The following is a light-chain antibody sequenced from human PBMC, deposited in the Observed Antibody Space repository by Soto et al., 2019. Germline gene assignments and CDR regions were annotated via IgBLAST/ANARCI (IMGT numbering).Light chain of an antibody. CDR2: EVS. J-gene: IGLJ2*01. CDR1: SSDVGGYNY. V-gene: IGLV2-8*01. CDR3: SSYAGSLVV. Sequence: QSVLTQPPSASGSPGQSVTISCTGTSSDVGGYNYVSWYQQHPGKAPKLMIYEVSKRPSGVPDRFSGSKSGNTASLTVSGLQADDEANYYCSSYAGSLVVFGGGTQLTVL.